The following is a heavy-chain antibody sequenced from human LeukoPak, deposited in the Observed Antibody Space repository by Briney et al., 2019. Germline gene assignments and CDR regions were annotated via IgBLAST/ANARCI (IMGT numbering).Heavy chain of an antibody. CDR3: ARDEKKSCSGGSCYYFDY. Sequence: ASVKVSCKASGYTFTSYGFSWVRQAPGQGLEWLAWISPYNGATNHARKLQGRVTVTTDTSTRIAYMELRSLRSDDTAVYYCARDEKKSCSGGSCYYFDYWGQGTLVTVSS. CDR1: GYTFTSYG. J-gene: IGHJ4*02. CDR2: ISPYNGAT. D-gene: IGHD2-15*01. V-gene: IGHV1-18*01.